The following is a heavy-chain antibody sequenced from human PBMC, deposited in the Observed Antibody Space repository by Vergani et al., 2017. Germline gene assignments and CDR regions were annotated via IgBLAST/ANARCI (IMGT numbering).Heavy chain of an antibody. J-gene: IGHJ3*02. D-gene: IGHD5-12*01. CDR1: GYSFTSYW. Sequence: EVQLVQSGAEVKKPGESLRISCKGSGYSFTSYWSSWVRQMPGQGLEWMGRIDPSDSYTNYSPSFQGHVTISADKSISTAYLQWGSLKASDTAMYYCARRRGYSGYDHRAFDIWGQGTMVTVSS. CDR2: IDPSDSYT. V-gene: IGHV5-10-1*03. CDR3: ARRRGYSGYDHRAFDI.